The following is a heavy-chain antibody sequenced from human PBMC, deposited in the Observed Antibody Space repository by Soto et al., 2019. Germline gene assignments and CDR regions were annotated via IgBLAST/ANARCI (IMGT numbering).Heavy chain of an antibody. D-gene: IGHD3-16*01. J-gene: IGHJ5*02. CDR3: ARDNGGVNHCFAP. V-gene: IGHV4-30-2*01. CDR1: GGSISSGGYS. Sequence: SETLSLTCAVSGGSISSGGYSWSWIRQPPGKGLEWIGYIYHSGSTYYNPSLKSRVTISVDRSNNQFSLKLSSVPAADTAVFYCARDNGGVNHCFAPWGQGTLVTVSS. CDR2: IYHSGST.